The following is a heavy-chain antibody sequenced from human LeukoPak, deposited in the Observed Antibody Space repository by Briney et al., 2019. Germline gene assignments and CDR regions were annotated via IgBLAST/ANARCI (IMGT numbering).Heavy chain of an antibody. CDR1: GGSFSGYY. V-gene: IGHV4-34*01. J-gene: IGHJ4*02. CDR2: INHSGST. CDR3: ARAPGYCSGGSCFDY. D-gene: IGHD2-15*01. Sequence: SETLSLTCAVYGGSFSGYYWSWIRQPPGKGLEWIGEINHSGSTNYNPSLKSRVTISVDTSKNQFSLKLSSVTAADTAVYYCARAPGYCSGGSCFDYWGQGTLVTVSS.